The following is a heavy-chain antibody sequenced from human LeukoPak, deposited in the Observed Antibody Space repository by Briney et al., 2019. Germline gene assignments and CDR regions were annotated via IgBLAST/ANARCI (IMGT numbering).Heavy chain of an antibody. CDR3: ASLTVNEGGYFQH. D-gene: IGHD4-17*01. V-gene: IGHV1-69*13. CDR1: GGTFSSYA. Sequence: ASVKVSCKASGGTFSSYAISWVRQAPGQGLEWMGGIIPIFGTANYAQKFQGRVTITADESTSTAYMELSSLRSDDTAVYYCASLTVNEGGYFQHWGQGTLVTVSS. J-gene: IGHJ1*01. CDR2: IIPIFGTA.